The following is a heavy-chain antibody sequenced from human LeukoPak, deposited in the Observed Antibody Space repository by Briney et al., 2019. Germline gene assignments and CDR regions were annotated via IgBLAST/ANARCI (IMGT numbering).Heavy chain of an antibody. CDR2: INPSGGST. D-gene: IGHD2/OR15-2a*01. J-gene: IGHJ5*02. CDR3: ARGVLRAARRDRNWFDP. CDR1: GYTFTSYY. V-gene: IGHV1-46*01. Sequence: GASVKVSCKASGYTFTSYYMHWVRQAPGQGLEWMGIINPSGGSTSYAQKFQGRVTMTRDTSTSTVYMELSSLRSEDTAVYYCARGVLRAARRDRNWFDPWGQGTLVTVSS.